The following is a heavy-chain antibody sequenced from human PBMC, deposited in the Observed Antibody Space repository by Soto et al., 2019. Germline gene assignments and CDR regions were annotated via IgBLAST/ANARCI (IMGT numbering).Heavy chain of an antibody. CDR2: IRSKANSYAT. CDR1: GFTFSGSA. J-gene: IGHJ4*02. Sequence: EVQLVESGGGLVQPGGSLKLSCAASGFTFSGSAMHWVRQASGKGLEWVGRIRSKANSYATAYAASVKGRFTISRDDSKNTAYRQMNSLKTEDTAVYYCTRPESYQLLFDYWAQGTLATVSS. D-gene: IGHD2-2*01. CDR3: TRPESYQLLFDY. V-gene: IGHV3-73*02.